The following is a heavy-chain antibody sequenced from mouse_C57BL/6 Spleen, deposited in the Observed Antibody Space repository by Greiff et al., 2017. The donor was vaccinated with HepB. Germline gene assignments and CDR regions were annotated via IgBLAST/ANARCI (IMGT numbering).Heavy chain of an antibody. Sequence: EVKLMESGGGLVQPKGSLKLSCAASGFSFNTYAMNWVRQAPGKGLEWVARIRSKSNNYATYYADSVKDRFTISRDDSESMLYLQMNNLKTEDTAMYYCVGWSLFAYWGQGTLVTVSA. CDR2: IRSKSNNYAT. V-gene: IGHV10-1*01. CDR3: VGWSLFAY. CDR1: GFSFNTYA. J-gene: IGHJ3*01.